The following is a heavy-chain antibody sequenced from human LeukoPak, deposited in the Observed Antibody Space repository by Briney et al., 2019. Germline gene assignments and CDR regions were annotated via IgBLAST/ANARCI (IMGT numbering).Heavy chain of an antibody. CDR1: GFTFDDYG. D-gene: IGHD5-18*01. CDR2: INWNGGST. CDR3: AREQLDTAMVHYFDY. Sequence: GGSLRLSCAASGFTFDDYGMSWVRQAPGKGLEWVSGINWNGGSTGYADSVKGRFTISRDNAKNSLYLQMNSLRAEDTALYYCAREQLDTAMVHYFDYWGQGILVTVSS. J-gene: IGHJ4*02. V-gene: IGHV3-20*04.